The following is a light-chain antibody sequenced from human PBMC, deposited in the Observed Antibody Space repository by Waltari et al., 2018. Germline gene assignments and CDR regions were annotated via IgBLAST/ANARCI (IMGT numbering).Light chain of an antibody. V-gene: IGKV3-20*01. CDR2: GAS. Sequence: ENVLTQSPGTLSLSPGGRATLSCRASESIGADYLAGYQKKPGLAPRLLIYGASTRATGVPDRFSVSGSGTDFTLTISRLEPEDFAVYYCQQYHSLPWTFGQGTKVDIK. J-gene: IGKJ1*01. CDR3: QQYHSLPWT. CDR1: ESIGADY.